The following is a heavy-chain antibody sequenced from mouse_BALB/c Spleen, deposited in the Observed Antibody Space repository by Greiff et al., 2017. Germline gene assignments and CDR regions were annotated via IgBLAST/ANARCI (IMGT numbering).Heavy chain of an antibody. CDR2: INPSNGRT. J-gene: IGHJ2*01. D-gene: IGHD2-1*01. CDR3: ARWAYGNYALDY. Sequence: VQLQQPGAELVKPGASVKLSCKASGYTFTSYWMHWVKQRPGQGLEWIGEINPSNGRTNYNEKFKSKATLTVDKSSSTAYMQLSSLTSEDSAVYYCARWAYGNYALDYWGQGTTLTVSS. V-gene: IGHV1S81*02. CDR1: GYTFTSYW.